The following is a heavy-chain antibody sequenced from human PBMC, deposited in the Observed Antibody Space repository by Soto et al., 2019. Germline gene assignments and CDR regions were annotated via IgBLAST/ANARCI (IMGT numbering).Heavy chain of an antibody. Sequence: QVQLVQSGAEVKKPGASVKVSCKASGYTFTSYYMHWVRQAPGQGLEWMGIINPSGGSTSYAQKYQGRVXXNXDXSTSTGYRELSSLRSEDTAVYYCARGEWNGVVGMDVWGQGTTVTVSS. D-gene: IGHD1-1*01. CDR1: GYTFTSYY. V-gene: IGHV1-46*03. J-gene: IGHJ6*02. CDR2: INPSGGST. CDR3: ARGEWNGVVGMDV.